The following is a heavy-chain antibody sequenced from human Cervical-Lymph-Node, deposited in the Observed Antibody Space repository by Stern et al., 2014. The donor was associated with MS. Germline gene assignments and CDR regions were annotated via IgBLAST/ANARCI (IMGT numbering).Heavy chain of an antibody. V-gene: IGHV3-30*15. J-gene: IGHJ4*02. D-gene: IGHD2-8*01. Sequence: VQLVASGGGVVQPGRSLRLSCAASGFTFRSYAMHWVRQAPGKGLEWVAVISYDGRDKYYADSVKGRFTISRDNSRNTLYLQMSSLRAEDTAVYYCARLPVEMVAFDLWGQGALVTVSS. CDR1: GFTFRSYA. CDR3: ARLPVEMVAFDL. CDR2: ISYDGRDK.